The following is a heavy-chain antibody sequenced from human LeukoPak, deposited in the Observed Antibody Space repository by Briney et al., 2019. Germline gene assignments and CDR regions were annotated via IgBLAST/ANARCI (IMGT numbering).Heavy chain of an antibody. V-gene: IGHV4-4*07. CDR2: IYTSGST. CDR3: ARVERDRLRPSYFDL. CDR1: GGSISSYY. Sequence: SETLSLTCTVSGGSISSYYWSWIRQPAGKGLEWIGRIYTSGSTNYNPSLKSRVTMSVDTSKNQFSLKLSSVTAADTAVYYCARVERDRLRPSYFDLWGSGTLVTVSS. J-gene: IGHJ2*01. D-gene: IGHD4-17*01.